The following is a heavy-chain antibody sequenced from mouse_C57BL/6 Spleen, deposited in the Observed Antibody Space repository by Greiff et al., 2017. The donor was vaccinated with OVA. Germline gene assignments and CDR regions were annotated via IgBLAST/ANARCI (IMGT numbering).Heavy chain of an antibody. J-gene: IGHJ4*01. V-gene: IGHV1-55*01. CDR3: ARGLPSYAMDY. Sequence: QVQLQQPGAELVKPGASVKMSCKASGYTFTSYWITWVKQRPGQGLEWIGDIYPGSGSTNYNEKFRSKATLTVDTSSSTAYMQLSSLTSEDSAVYYCARGLPSYAMDYWGQGTSVTVSS. D-gene: IGHD5-5*01. CDR1: GYTFTSYW. CDR2: IYPGSGST.